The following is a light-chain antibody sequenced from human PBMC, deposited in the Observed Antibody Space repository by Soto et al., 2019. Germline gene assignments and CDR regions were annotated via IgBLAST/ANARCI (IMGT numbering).Light chain of an antibody. CDR3: QQYSSSPFT. J-gene: IGKJ3*01. CDR2: WAS. CDR1: QSVLYSSNSKNY. Sequence: DIVMTQSPDSLAVSLGERATINCKSSQSVLYSSNSKNYLAWYQQKPGQPPKLLIYWASTRESGVPDRFSGSGSGTDFTLTISSLQAEDVAVYYCQQYSSSPFTFGPGTKVDIK. V-gene: IGKV4-1*01.